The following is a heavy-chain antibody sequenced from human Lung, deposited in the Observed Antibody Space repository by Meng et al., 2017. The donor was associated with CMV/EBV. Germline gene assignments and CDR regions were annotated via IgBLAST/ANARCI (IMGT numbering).Heavy chain of an antibody. D-gene: IGHD6-6*01. Sequence: GGSLRLXCAASEITLSSYSMNWVRQAPGKRLEWVSSISTSGSYRYYADSAKGRFTISRDNAKNSLYLQMNSLRVEDKAAYYCALMAYSSSSGAFDIWGRGTMVTVSS. CDR2: ISTSGSYR. V-gene: IGHV3-21*01. CDR1: EITLSSYS. CDR3: ALMAYSSSSGAFDI. J-gene: IGHJ3*02.